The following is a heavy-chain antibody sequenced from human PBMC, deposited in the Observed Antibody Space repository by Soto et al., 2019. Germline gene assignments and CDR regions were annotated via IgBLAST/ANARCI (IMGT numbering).Heavy chain of an antibody. Sequence: QTGGSLRLSCAASGFTFSSYAMHWVRQAPGKGLEWVAVISYDGSNKYYADSVKGRFTISRDNSKNTLYLQMNSLRAEDTAVYYCARDQRLGDFDYWGQGTLVTVSS. J-gene: IGHJ4*02. D-gene: IGHD3-16*01. CDR3: ARDQRLGDFDY. V-gene: IGHV3-30-3*01. CDR1: GFTFSSYA. CDR2: ISYDGSNK.